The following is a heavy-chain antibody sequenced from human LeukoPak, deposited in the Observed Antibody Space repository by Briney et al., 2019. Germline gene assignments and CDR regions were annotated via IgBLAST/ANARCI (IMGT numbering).Heavy chain of an antibody. D-gene: IGHD3-10*01. CDR2: TYPGDSDT. Sequence: RGESLKISCKGSGYSFTSYWIGWVRQMPGKGLEWMGITYPGDSDTRYSPSFQGQVTISADKSISTACLQGSSLKASDTAMYYCARLWDIFPPYYYGSGYYFDYWGQGTLVTVSS. J-gene: IGHJ4*02. CDR1: GYSFTSYW. V-gene: IGHV5-51*01. CDR3: ARLWDIFPPYYYGSGYYFDY.